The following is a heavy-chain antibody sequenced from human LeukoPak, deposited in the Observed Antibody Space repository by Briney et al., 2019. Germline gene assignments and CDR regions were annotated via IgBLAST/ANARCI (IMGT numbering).Heavy chain of an antibody. V-gene: IGHV1-69*05. D-gene: IGHD3-22*01. CDR1: GGTFSSYA. J-gene: IGHJ3*02. Sequence: SVKVSCKASGGTFSSYAISWVRQAPGQGLEWMGRIIPIFGTANYAQKLQGRVTITTDESTSTAYMELSSLRSEDTAVYYCARLGIAYYYDSSGINDAFDIWGQGTMVTVSS. CDR3: ARLGIAYYYDSSGINDAFDI. CDR2: IIPIFGTA.